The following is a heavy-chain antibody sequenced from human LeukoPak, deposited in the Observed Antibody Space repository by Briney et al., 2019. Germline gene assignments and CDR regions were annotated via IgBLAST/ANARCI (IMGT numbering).Heavy chain of an antibody. Sequence: GSSVKVSCKASGGTFSSYAISWVRQAPGQGLEWMGGIIPIFGTANYAQKFQGRVTITADESTSTAYMELSSLRSEDTAVYYCARTGLAAAWTSWDYWGQGTLVTVSS. CDR2: IIPIFGTA. CDR3: ARTGLAAAWTSWDY. V-gene: IGHV1-69*01. CDR1: GGTFSSYA. J-gene: IGHJ4*02. D-gene: IGHD6-13*01.